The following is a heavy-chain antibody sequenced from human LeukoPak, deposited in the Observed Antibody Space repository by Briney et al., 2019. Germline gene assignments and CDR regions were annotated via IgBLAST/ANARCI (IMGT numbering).Heavy chain of an antibody. CDR3: ATDRGWRTSGYYLYYFEY. D-gene: IGHD3-3*01. CDR1: GFTFSNYG. Sequence: PGRSLRLSCAASGFTFSNYGIHWVRQAPGKGLEWVAVISYDGNNKYYADSVKGRFTISRDNTMNSLYLQMSSLRAEDTAVYYCATDRGWRTSGYYLYYFEYWGQGTLVTFSS. J-gene: IGHJ4*02. V-gene: IGHV3-30*03. CDR2: ISYDGNNK.